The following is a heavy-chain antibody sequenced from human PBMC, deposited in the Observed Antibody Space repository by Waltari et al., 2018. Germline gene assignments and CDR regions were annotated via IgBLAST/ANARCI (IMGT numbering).Heavy chain of an antibody. CDR2: IYHSGST. CDR1: GYSISSGYY. Sequence: QVQLQESGPGLVKPSETLSLTCAVSGYSISSGYYWGWIRQPPGKGLEWIGSIYHSGSTYYNPSLKSRVTISVDTSKNQFSLKLSSVTAADTAVYYCATFPLYSGSSWYDATTIDYWGQGTLVTVSS. CDR3: ATFPLYSGSSWYDATTIDY. V-gene: IGHV4-38-2*01. D-gene: IGHD6-13*01. J-gene: IGHJ4*02.